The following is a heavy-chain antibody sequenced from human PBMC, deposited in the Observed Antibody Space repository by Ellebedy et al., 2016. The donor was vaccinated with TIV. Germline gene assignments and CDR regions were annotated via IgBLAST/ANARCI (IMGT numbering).Heavy chain of an antibody. V-gene: IGHV4-59*08. J-gene: IGHJ4*02. Sequence: MPSETLSLTCTVSGGSISSYYWSWIRQPPGTGLEWIRYIYYSGSTNYNPSLKSRVTISVDTSKNQFSLKLRSGTAADTAVYYCAGQYAFTTYDYWGQGTLVTVSS. CDR1: GGSISSYY. CDR3: AGQYAFTTYDY. CDR2: IYYSGST. D-gene: IGHD3-16*01.